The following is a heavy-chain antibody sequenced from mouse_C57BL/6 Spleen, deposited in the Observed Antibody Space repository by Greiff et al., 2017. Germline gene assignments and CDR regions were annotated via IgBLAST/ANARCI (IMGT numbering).Heavy chain of an antibody. CDR3: ARGRWLRRGDYYAMDY. CDR2: INPNNGGT. V-gene: IGHV1-18*01. J-gene: IGHJ4*01. D-gene: IGHD2-2*01. Sequence: EVKLQQSGPELVKPGASVKIPCKASGYTFTDYNMDWVKQSHGKSLEWIGDINPNNGGTIYNQKFKGKATLTVDKSSSTAYMELRSLTSEDTAVYYCARGRWLRRGDYYAMDYWGQGTSVTVSS. CDR1: GYTFTDYN.